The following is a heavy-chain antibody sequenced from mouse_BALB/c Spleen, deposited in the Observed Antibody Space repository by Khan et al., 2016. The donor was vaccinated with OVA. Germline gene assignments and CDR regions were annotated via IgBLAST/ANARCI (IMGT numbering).Heavy chain of an antibody. J-gene: IGHJ4*01. Sequence: EVKLLESGPGLVKPSQSLSLTCTVTGYSITSDYAWNWIRQFPGNKLEWMGYLSYSGSTNYNPALKSRISITRDTSKNQFFLQLNSVTTEDTATYYCARDGSRYNYAMDYWGQGTSVTVSS. V-gene: IGHV3-2*02. D-gene: IGHD2-3*01. CDR1: GYSITSDYA. CDR3: ARDGSRYNYAMDY. CDR2: LSYSGST.